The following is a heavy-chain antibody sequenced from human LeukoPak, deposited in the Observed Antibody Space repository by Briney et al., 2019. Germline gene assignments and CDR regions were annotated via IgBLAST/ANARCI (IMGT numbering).Heavy chain of an antibody. CDR2: INPNSGGT. Sequence: ASVKVSCKASGYIFSGYYMHGVRQAPGQGLEWMGWINPNSGGTNYAQKFQGRVTMTRDTSISTAYMELSRLRSDDTAVYYCARGGRLELLVYFYYYMDVWGKGTTVTVSS. D-gene: IGHD1-26*01. CDR3: ARGGRLELLVYFYYYMDV. CDR1: GYIFSGYY. J-gene: IGHJ6*03. V-gene: IGHV1-2*02.